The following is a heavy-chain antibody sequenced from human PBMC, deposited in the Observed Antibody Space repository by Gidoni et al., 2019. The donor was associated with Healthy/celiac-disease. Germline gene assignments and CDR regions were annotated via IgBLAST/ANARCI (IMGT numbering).Heavy chain of an antibody. V-gene: IGHV3-33*01. CDR2: IWYDDSNK. J-gene: IGHJ4*02. CDR1: GFTCSSYG. D-gene: IGHD5-12*01. CDR3: ARETHDRWLQLRNLDY. Sequence: VQLVESGGGVVQPGRSLRLPCAASGFTCSSYGMHWVRQAPGKGLEWVAVIWYDDSNKYYADSVKGRFTISRDNSKNTLYLQMNSLRAEDTAVYYCARETHDRWLQLRNLDYWGQGTLVTVSS.